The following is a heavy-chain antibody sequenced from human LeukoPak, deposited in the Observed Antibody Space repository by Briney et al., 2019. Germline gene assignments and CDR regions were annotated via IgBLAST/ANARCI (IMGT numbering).Heavy chain of an antibody. V-gene: IGHV3-74*01. CDR1: GFTFSSYW. J-gene: IGHJ4*02. CDR2: TDTDGSST. Sequence: GGSLRLSCAASGFTFSSYWMHWVRQAPGKGLVWVSRTDTDGSSTSYADSVKGRCTNSRDNAKNTLYLQMNSLRAEDTAVYYCARAGDRNRYYFDYWGQGTLVTVSS. CDR3: ARAGDRNRYYFDY. D-gene: IGHD1-14*01.